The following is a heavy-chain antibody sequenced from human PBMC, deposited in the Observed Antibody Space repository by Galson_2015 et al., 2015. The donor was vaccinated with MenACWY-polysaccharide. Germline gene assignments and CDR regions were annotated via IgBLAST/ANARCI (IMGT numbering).Heavy chain of an antibody. J-gene: IGHJ4*02. CDR2: IKQDGSEK. CDR3: ARDCSSTSCYFHLFDY. CDR1: GFTFSNFW. D-gene: IGHD2-2*01. V-gene: IGHV3-7*01. Sequence: SLRLSCAASGFTFSNFWMSWVRQAPGKGLEWVANIKQDGSEKYYVDSVKGRFTISRDNAKNSLFLQMNSLRAEDTAVYYCARDCSSTSCYFHLFDYWGQGTLVTVSS.